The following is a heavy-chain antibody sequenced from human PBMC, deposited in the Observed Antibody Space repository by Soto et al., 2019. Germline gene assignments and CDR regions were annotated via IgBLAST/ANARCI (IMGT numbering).Heavy chain of an antibody. J-gene: IGHJ4*02. V-gene: IGHV1-8*01. CDR3: ARGLTSFWGSYRIAQSFDY. Sequence: QVQLVQSGAEVKKPGASVKVSCKASGYTFTSYDSNWVRQATGQGLEWMGWMNPNSGNTGYAQKFQGRVTMTRNTSRSTAYMELSSLRSEDTAVYYCARGLTSFWGSYRIAQSFDYWGQGTLVTVSS. D-gene: IGHD3-16*02. CDR1: GYTFTSYD. CDR2: MNPNSGNT.